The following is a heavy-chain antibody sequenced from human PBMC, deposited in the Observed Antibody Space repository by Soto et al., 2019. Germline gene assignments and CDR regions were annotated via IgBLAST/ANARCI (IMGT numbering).Heavy chain of an antibody. Sequence: EVLLLESGGGLVQPGGSLRLSCAASGFTFSNYAMSWVRQAPGKGLEWVSVIGTGGDITDYVDSVEGRYTISRGNSKDTLYLQMNSLRAEDTAVYYWAKGLAVVLSIATNYYYTYMDVWGKATTVTVSS. CDR2: IGTGGDIT. V-gene: IGHV3-23*01. CDR3: AKGLAVVLSIATNYYYTYMDV. D-gene: IGHD2-15*01. J-gene: IGHJ6*03. CDR1: GFTFSNYA.